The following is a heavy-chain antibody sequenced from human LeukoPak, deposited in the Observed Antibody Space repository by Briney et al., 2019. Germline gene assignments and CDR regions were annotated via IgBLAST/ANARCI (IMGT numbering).Heavy chain of an antibody. CDR2: IKEDGGQQ. Sequence: QPGGSLRLSCAASGFPFSGYWMDWVRQAPGKGMEWVANIKEDGGQQYYADSVKGRFTISRDNAKNSLYLQMNSLRVEDTAIYYCSRSLDYLGQGALVTVSS. CDR3: SRSLDY. CDR1: GFPFSGYW. J-gene: IGHJ4*02. V-gene: IGHV3-7*01.